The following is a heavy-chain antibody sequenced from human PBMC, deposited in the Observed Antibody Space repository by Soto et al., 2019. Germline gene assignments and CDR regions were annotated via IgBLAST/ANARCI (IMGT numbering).Heavy chain of an antibody. CDR1: GYTLTELS. CDR3: ATSSDNSMIVVE. J-gene: IGHJ4*02. D-gene: IGHD3-22*01. Sequence: GASVKVSCKVSGYTLTELSMHWVRQAPGKGLEWMGGFDPEDGETIYAQKFQGRVTMTEDTSTDTAYMELSSLRSEDTAVYYCATSSDNSMIVVEWGQGTLVTVSS. CDR2: FDPEDGET. V-gene: IGHV1-24*01.